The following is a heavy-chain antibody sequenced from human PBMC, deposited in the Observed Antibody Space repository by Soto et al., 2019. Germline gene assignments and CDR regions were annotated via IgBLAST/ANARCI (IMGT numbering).Heavy chain of an antibody. CDR2: IMPMLGAT. CDR1: GGTFSNYA. CDR3: ARGLRFLEGASISGMAV. Sequence: SVKVSCKDSGGTFSNYAISWLRQAPGQGLEWMGAIMPMLGATNNAQKFQGRVTVTADESTSAAYMDLSSLTSEDTAVYYCARGLRFLEGASISGMAVWGQGSSVIVS. D-gene: IGHD3-3*01. V-gene: IGHV1-69*13. J-gene: IGHJ6*02.